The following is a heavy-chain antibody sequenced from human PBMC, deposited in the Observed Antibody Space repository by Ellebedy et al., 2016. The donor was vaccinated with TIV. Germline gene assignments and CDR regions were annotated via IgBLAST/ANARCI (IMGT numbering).Heavy chain of an antibody. CDR1: GFIVSSHN. V-gene: IGHV3-66*01. CDR2: IDAAGGT. CDR3: ARVGGSGMTY. D-gene: IGHD3-10*01. Sequence: GGSLRLSXAVSGFIVSSHNMNWIRQAPGKGLEWISLIDAAGGTNYADSVKGRFTISRDNAKNTLYLQMNSLRAEDTAVYYCARVGGSGMTYWGQGTLVTVSS. J-gene: IGHJ4*02.